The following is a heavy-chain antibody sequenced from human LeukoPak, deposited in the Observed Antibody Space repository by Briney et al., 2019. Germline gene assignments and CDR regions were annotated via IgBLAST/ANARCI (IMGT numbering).Heavy chain of an antibody. CDR1: GGSISSGGCY. J-gene: IGHJ4*02. CDR3: ARDPLDSSSPLFDY. CDR2: IYHSGST. D-gene: IGHD6-6*01. V-gene: IGHV4-30-2*01. Sequence: PSETLSLTCTVSGGSISSGGCYWSWIRQPPGKGLEWIGYIYHSGSTYYNPSLKSRVTISVDRSKNQSSLKLSSVTAADTAVYHCARDPLDSSSPLFDYWGQGTLVTVSS.